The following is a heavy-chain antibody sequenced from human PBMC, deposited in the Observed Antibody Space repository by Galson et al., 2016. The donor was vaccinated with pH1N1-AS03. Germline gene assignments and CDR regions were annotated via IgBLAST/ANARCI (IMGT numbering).Heavy chain of an antibody. CDR3: GRDDDSSGYYPDS. V-gene: IGHV3-23*03. CDR2: IDNGAFNT. Sequence: SLRLSCAASGFSFSSYAMGWVRQTPGRGLECLSTIDNGAFNTYYKDSLEGRFTISRDNSKNTLYLQMNSLRAEDTAVYYCGRDDDSSGYYPDSWGRGTLVTVSS. D-gene: IGHD3-22*01. CDR1: GFSFSSYA. J-gene: IGHJ4*02.